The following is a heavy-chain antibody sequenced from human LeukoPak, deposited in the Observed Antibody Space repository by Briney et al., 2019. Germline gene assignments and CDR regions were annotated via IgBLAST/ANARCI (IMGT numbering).Heavy chain of an antibody. D-gene: IGHD4-17*01. CDR2: MNPNSGNT. V-gene: IGHV1-8*01. CDR3: ATMAYGVLRNWFDP. Sequence: ASVKVSCKASGYTFTSYDINWVRQATGPGLEWMGWMNPNSGNTGYAQKVQGRVTMTEDTSTDTAYMELSSLRSEDTAVYYCATMAYGVLRNWFDPWGQGTLVTVSS. J-gene: IGHJ5*02. CDR1: GYTFTSYD.